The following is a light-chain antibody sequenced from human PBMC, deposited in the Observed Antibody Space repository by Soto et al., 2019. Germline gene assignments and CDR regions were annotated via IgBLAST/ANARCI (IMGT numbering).Light chain of an antibody. CDR3: QQYNNWPQT. CDR1: QSVSSK. V-gene: IGKV3-15*01. J-gene: IGKJ2*01. CDR2: GAS. Sequence: EIVMTQSPVTLSVSPGERATLSCRASQSVSSKLAWYQQKPCQAPRLLIYGASTRATGIPARFSGSGSGTDFTLSISSLQSEDFAVYYCQQYNNWPQTFGQGTKLEIK.